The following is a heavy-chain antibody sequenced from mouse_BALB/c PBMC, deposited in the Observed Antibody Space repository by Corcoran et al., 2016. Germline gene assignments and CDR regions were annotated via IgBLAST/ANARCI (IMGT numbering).Heavy chain of an antibody. CDR2: IDPANGNT. Sequence: EVQLQQSGAELVKPRASVKLSCTASGFNIKDTYMPWVKQRPEQGLEWIGRIDPANGNTKYDPKFQGKATITADTSSNTAYLQLSSLTSEDPAVYYCARLDWYFDVWGAGTTVTVSS. CDR3: ARLDWYFDV. J-gene: IGHJ1*01. V-gene: IGHV14-3*02. CDR1: GFNIKDTY.